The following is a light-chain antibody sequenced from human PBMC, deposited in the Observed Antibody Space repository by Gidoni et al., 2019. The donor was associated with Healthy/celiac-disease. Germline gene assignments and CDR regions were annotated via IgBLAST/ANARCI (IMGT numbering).Light chain of an antibody. V-gene: IGKV1-33*01. CDR1: QDISNY. CDR3: QQYDNLPRT. CDR2: DAS. Sequence: DIQMTQSPSSLSASVGDRVTITCQASQDISNYLNWYQQKPGKAPKLLIYDASKFETGVPSRFSGSGSGTDFTFTISSLQPEDIATYYCQQYDNLPRTFGQGTKVEIK. J-gene: IGKJ1*01.